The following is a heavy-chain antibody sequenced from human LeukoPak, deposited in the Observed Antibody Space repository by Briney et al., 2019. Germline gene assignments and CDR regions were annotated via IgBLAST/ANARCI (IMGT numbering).Heavy chain of an antibody. CDR1: GGSFSGYY. CDR2: INRSGST. Sequence: SETLSLTCAVYGGSFSGYYWSWIRQPPGKGLEWIGEINRSGSTNYNPSLKSRVTISVDTSKNQFSLKLSSVTAADTAVYYCARGYGSSWRFDPWGQGTLVTVSS. D-gene: IGHD6-13*01. J-gene: IGHJ5*02. CDR3: ARGYGSSWRFDP. V-gene: IGHV4-34*01.